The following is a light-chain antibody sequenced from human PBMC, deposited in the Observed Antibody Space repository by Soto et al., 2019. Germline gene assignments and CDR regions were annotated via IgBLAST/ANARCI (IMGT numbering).Light chain of an antibody. CDR2: NVN. V-gene: IGLV2-8*01. J-gene: IGLJ1*01. CDR3: SSYTSSSPYV. Sequence: QSVLTQPPSASGSPGQAVTISCTGTSRDIGGYDFVSWYQVRPGEAPQLIIYNVNGRPSGVPRRFSGSKSGNTASLTISGLQAEDEADYYCSSYTSSSPYVFGTGTKVTVL. CDR1: SRDIGGYDF.